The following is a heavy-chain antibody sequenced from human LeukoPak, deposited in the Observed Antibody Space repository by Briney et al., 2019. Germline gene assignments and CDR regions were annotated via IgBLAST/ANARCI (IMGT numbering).Heavy chain of an antibody. D-gene: IGHD3-3*01. CDR1: GGTFSSYA. Sequence: SVKVSCKASGGTFSSYAISWVRQAPGQGLEWMGGIIPIFGTANYAQKFQGRVTITTDESTSTAYMELSSLRSEDTAVYYCARSKTLTIFGVVISGLLDYWGQGTLVTVSS. V-gene: IGHV1-69*05. CDR3: ARSKTLTIFGVVISGLLDY. J-gene: IGHJ4*02. CDR2: IIPIFGTA.